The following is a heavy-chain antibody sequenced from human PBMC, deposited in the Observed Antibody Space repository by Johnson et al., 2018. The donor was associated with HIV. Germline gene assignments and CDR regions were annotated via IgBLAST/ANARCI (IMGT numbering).Heavy chain of an antibody. D-gene: IGHD1-26*01. V-gene: IGHV3-23*04. J-gene: IGHJ3*02. CDR1: GFTFSSYA. Sequence: EVQLVESGGGVVQPGRSLRLSCAASGFTFSSYAMSWVRQAPGKGLEWVSAISGSGGSTYYADSVKGRFTISRDNAKNSLYLQMNSLRAEDTAVYYCATGSSGIGAFDIWGQGTMVTVSS. CDR3: ATGSSGIGAFDI. CDR2: ISGSGGST.